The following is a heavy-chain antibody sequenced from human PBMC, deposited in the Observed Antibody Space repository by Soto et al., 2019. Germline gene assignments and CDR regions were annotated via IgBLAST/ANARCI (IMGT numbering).Heavy chain of an antibody. J-gene: IGHJ6*02. Sequence: ASVKVSCKASGYTFTSYDINWVRQATGQGLEWMGWMNPNSGNTGYAQKFQGRVTMTRNTSISTAYMELSSLRSEDTAVYYCARVITIFGVVIVGYYYYGMDVWGQGTTVTVSS. D-gene: IGHD3-3*01. CDR2: MNPNSGNT. V-gene: IGHV1-8*01. CDR1: GYTFTSYD. CDR3: ARVITIFGVVIVGYYYYGMDV.